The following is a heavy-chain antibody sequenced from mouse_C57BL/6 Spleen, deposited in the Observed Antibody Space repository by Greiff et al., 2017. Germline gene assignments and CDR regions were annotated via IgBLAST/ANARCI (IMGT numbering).Heavy chain of an antibody. V-gene: IGHV5-4*03. CDR3: ARGYSWYFDV. CDR1: GFTFSSYA. D-gene: IGHD1-1*01. J-gene: IGHJ1*03. CDR2: ISDGGSYT. Sequence: DVKLVESGGGLVKPGGSLKLSCAASGFTFSSYAMSSGRQTPEKRLEWVATISDGGSYTYYPDNVKGRFTISRDNAKNNLYLQMSHLKSEDTAMYYCARGYSWYFDVWGTGTTVTVSS.